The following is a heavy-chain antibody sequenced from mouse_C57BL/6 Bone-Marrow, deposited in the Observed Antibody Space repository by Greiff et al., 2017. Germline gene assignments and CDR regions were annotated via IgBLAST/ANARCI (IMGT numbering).Heavy chain of an antibody. D-gene: IGHD1-1*01. CDR1: GFTFSDYG. CDR3: ASTKYYGSSYGAMDY. V-gene: IGHV5-17*01. CDR2: ISSGSGTI. Sequence: EVKLMESGGGLVKPGGSLKIPCAASGFTFSDYGMHWVRQAPGKGLEWVAYISSGSGTIYYADTVKGRFTFTRDNATSTLFLQLPSLRSEDTAMYYCASTKYYGSSYGAMDYWGKGTPVTVSS. J-gene: IGHJ4*01.